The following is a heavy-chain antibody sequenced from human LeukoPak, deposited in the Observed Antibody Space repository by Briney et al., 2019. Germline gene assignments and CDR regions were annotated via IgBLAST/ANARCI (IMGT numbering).Heavy chain of an antibody. Sequence: PGGSLRLSCAASGFTFSIYTMNWVRQAPGKGLEWVAVMSYDGSNIYYGDSVKGRFTISRDNSKNTLYLQMNSLRAEDTAVYYCARNQKSIAARGDAFDIWGQGTMVTVSS. D-gene: IGHD6-6*01. V-gene: IGHV3-30-3*01. CDR3: ARNQKSIAARGDAFDI. CDR2: MSYDGSNI. CDR1: GFTFSIYT. J-gene: IGHJ3*02.